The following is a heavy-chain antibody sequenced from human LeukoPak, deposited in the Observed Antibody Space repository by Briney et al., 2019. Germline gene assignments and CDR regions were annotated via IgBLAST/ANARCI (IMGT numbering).Heavy chain of an antibody. CDR2: TYYRSTWYD. D-gene: IGHD2-2*01. CDR3: ARRLTQYDCFDP. V-gene: IGHV6-1*01. J-gene: IGHJ5*02. Sequence: SQTLSLTCAISRDSVSSNSVTWNWIRQSPSRGLEWLGRTYYRSTWYDDYAVSVRGRITVNPDTSKNQFSLHLNSVTPEDTAVYYCARRLTQYDCFDPWGQGILVTVSS. CDR1: RDSVSSNSVT.